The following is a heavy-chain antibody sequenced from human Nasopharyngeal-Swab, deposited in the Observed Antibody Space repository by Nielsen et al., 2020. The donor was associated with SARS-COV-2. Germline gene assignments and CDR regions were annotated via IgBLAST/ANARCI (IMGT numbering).Heavy chain of an antibody. CDR1: GGSISSSTYY. CDR3: ATLSSSWYEYYFDY. Sequence: SETLSLTCTVPGGSISSSTYYWAWIRQPPGKGLEWTGSIYYGGSTYYNPSLKSRVTISVDTSKNQFSLKLSSVTAADTAVYYCATLSSSWYEYYFDYWGQGTLVTVSS. J-gene: IGHJ4*02. V-gene: IGHV4-39*01. CDR2: IYYGGST. D-gene: IGHD6-13*01.